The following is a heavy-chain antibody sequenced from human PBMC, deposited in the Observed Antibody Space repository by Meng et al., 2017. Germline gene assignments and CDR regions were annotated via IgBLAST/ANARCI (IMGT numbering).Heavy chain of an antibody. Sequence: LQESGPGIVKPSQTLSLTCTVSGGSISSGGYYWSWIRQHPGKGLEWIGYIYYSGSTYYNPSLKSRVTISVDTSKNQFSLKLSSVTAADTAVYYCASKGGLSTYNWFDPWGQGTLVTVSS. CDR3: ASKGGLSTYNWFDP. D-gene: IGHD5-12*01. J-gene: IGHJ5*02. CDR1: GGSISSGGYY. V-gene: IGHV4-31*03. CDR2: IYYSGST.